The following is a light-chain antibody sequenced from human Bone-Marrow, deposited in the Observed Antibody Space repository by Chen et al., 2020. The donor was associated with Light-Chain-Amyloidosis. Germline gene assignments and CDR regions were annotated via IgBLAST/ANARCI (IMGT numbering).Light chain of an antibody. J-gene: IGKJ5*01. CDR3: QQYNNWPRIT. CDR2: GAS. CDR1: QSLSSN. Sequence: EIVMTQSTATLSVSPGERAPLSCRASQSLSSNLAWYQQKPGQAPRLLIYGASTRATGIPARFSGSGSGTEFTLTISSLQSEDFAVYYCQQYNNWPRITFGQGTRLEIK. V-gene: IGKV3-15*01.